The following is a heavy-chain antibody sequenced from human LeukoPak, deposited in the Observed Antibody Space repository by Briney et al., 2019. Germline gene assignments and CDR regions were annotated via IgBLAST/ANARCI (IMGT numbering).Heavy chain of an antibody. CDR2: ISAYNGNT. CDR1: GYTFTSYS. V-gene: IGHV1-18*01. J-gene: IGHJ4*02. D-gene: IGHD1-26*01. CDR3: ARDGLMISGSYPYFDY. Sequence: GASVKVSCKASGYTFTSYSISWVRQAPGQGLEWMGWISAYNGNTNYAQKLQGRVTMTTDTSTSTAYMELRSLRSDDTAVYYRARDGLMISGSYPYFDYWGQGTLVTVSS.